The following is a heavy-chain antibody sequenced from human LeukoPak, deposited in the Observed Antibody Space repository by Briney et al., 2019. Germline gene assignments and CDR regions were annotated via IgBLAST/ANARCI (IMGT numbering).Heavy chain of an antibody. CDR3: AKDRSGSYLGALYY. CDR2: IWCDGGNK. D-gene: IGHD1-26*01. V-gene: IGHV3-30*02. J-gene: IGHJ4*01. Sequence: GGSLRLSCAASGFTFSSYGMHWVRQAPGKGLEWVAFIWCDGGNKYYADSVKGRFTISRDNSKNTVYLQMNNLRAEDTAVYHCAKDRSGSYLGALYYWGPGTLVTVSS. CDR1: GFTFSSYG.